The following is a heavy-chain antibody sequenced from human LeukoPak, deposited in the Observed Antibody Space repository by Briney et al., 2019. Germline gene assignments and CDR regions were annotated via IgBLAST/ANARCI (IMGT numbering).Heavy chain of an antibody. Sequence: ESSPTLVNPTHTLTLTCTFPGFSLSTSGLCVSWIRQPPGKALEWLARIDWDDDKYYNTSLKTSLTISKDPSKNQVVLTMTTMDPVDTATYCCARSAVRGVISHFNSWVQGTLVTVSP. CDR1: GFSLSTSGLC. CDR3: ARSAVRGVISHFNS. J-gene: IGHJ4*02. D-gene: IGHD3-10*01. V-gene: IGHV2-70*11. CDR2: IDWDDDK.